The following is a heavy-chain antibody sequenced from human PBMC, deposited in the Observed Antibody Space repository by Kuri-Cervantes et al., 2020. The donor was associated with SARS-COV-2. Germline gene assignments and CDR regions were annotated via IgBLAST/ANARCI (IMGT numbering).Heavy chain of an antibody. J-gene: IGHJ4*02. Sequence: GESLNISCEAFGCTFSSYAMSWVRQAPGKGLEWVSGISGSGYITDHADSVESRFTISRDNSKNTLYLRMHSLRAEDTAVYYCARDLRLGKSLDYWGQGTLVTVSS. CDR1: GCTFSSYA. V-gene: IGHV3-23*01. D-gene: IGHD7-27*01. CDR3: ARDLRLGKSLDY. CDR2: ISGSGYIT.